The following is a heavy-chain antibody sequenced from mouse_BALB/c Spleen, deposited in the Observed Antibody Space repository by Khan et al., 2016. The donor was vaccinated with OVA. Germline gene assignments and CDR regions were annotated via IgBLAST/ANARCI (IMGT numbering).Heavy chain of an antibody. CDR2: IWADGST. V-gene: IGHV2-9*02. CDR1: GFSLTSYG. J-gene: IGHJ2*01. D-gene: IGHD1-3*01. Sequence: VKLLESGPGLVAPSQTLSITCTVSGFSLTSYGVHWVRQPPGKGLEWLGVIWADGSTNYNSALMSRLSISKDNSKSKVFLKMNSLQTDDTAMYYCGRIEDIWGQGTTLTVSS. CDR3: GRIEDI.